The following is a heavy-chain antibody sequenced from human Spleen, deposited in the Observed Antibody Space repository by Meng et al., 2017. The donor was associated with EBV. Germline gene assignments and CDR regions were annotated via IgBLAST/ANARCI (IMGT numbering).Heavy chain of an antibody. CDR2: ISISSNYI. V-gene: IGHV3-21*01. CDR1: GFTFSTYS. J-gene: IGHJ4*02. Sequence: EVQLVESGGGLVKPGGSLRLSCAVSGFTFSTYSMNWVRQAPGKGLEWVSSISISSNYIYYADSVKGRFTISRDNAKNSLYLQMNSLRAEDTAMYYCARDNTTLVALDDWGQGTLGTVDS. CDR3: ARDNTTLVALDD. D-gene: IGHD1-1*01.